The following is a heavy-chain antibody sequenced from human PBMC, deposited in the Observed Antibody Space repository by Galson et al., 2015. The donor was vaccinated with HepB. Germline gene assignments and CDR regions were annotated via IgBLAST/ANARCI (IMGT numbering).Heavy chain of an antibody. V-gene: IGHV1-3*01. D-gene: IGHD3-22*01. CDR3: ARTAAYYESAQFEL. Sequence: SVKVSCKASGSSFDDYAIYWLRQAPGQRLEWMGWINAGNGYTMYSHKFLGRVTITRDTSASTAYMDLSNLRSEDTAVYFCARTAAYYESAQFELRGQGTVVIVSS. CDR2: INAGNGYT. J-gene: IGHJ3*01. CDR1: GSSFDDYA.